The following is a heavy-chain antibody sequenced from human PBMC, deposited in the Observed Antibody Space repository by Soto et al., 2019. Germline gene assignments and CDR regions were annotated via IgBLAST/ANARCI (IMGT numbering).Heavy chain of an antibody. CDR3: ARGRRETLYYFDY. V-gene: IGHV3-11*01. CDR2: IGNSGTII. CDR1: GFTFSDYF. Sequence: GGSLRLSCAASGFTFSDYFMTWIRQAPGKGLEWVSYIGNSGTIIYYADSVKGRFTISRDNAKNSLYLQMNSLRGEDTAVYYCARGRRETLYYFDYWGQGTLVTVS. J-gene: IGHJ4*02. D-gene: IGHD1-26*01.